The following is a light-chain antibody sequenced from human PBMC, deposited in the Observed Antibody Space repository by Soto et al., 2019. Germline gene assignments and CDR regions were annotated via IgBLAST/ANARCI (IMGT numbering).Light chain of an antibody. V-gene: IGLV7-43*01. CDR2: TIS. J-gene: IGLJ1*01. CDR3: LLSYDGAQA. Sequence: QAVVTQEPSLTVSPGGTVTLTCASSTGAVTSDSYPSWFQQKPGQAPRALIYTISNKHSWTPARFPGSLLGGKAALTLSDVQPEDEAAYFCLLSYDGAQAFGPGTKVTVL. CDR1: TGAVTSDSY.